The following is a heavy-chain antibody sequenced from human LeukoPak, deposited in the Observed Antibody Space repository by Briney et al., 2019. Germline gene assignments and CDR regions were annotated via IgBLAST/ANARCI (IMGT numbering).Heavy chain of an antibody. Sequence: PGGSLRLSCAASGFDFSGSALHWVRQASGKGLEWVGRIRSKVNIYSTAYTASVRGRFTISRDDSKNMAYLEMSSLKSEDTAAYYCARSTREVGERFDYWGQGTLVTVSS. CDR1: GFDFSGSA. D-gene: IGHD3-10*01. CDR3: ARSTREVGERFDY. J-gene: IGHJ4*02. CDR2: IRSKVNIYST. V-gene: IGHV3-73*01.